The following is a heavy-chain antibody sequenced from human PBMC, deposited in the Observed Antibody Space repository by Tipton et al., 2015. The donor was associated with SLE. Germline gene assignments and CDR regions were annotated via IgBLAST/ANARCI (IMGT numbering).Heavy chain of an antibody. CDR1: GGSFTNYY. J-gene: IGHJ4*02. Sequence: GLVKPSETLSLTCAVSGGSFTNYYWSWIRQPAGKRLEWIGRIYSTGGTNLNPSLKSRVSMSLDTANNQFSLRLTSVTAADTAVYYCAREHTGGRKFDWLPHPDYWGQGMLVTVSS. V-gene: IGHV4-4*07. D-gene: IGHD3-9*01. CDR3: AREHTGGRKFDWLPHPDY. CDR2: IYSTGGT.